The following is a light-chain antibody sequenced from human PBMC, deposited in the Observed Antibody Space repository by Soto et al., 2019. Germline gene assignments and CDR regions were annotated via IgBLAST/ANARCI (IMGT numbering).Light chain of an antibody. V-gene: IGKV3-15*01. Sequence: EIVVTQSPGILSVSPGDRATLSCRASQSVGRNLAWYQQKPGQAPTLLIYAASTRATGPPARFSGSGSGTDFPLTISSLQSEDFAVYYCQEYSKWPLFTFGPGTRVDIK. CDR1: QSVGRN. CDR3: QEYSKWPLFT. J-gene: IGKJ3*01. CDR2: AAS.